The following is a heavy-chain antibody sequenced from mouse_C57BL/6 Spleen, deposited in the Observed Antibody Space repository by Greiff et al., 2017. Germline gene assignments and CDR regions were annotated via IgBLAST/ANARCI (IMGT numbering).Heavy chain of an antibody. CDR1: GYTFTSYW. CDR2: IDPNSGGT. Sequence: VQLQQPGAELVKPGASVKLSCKASGYTFTSYWMHWVKQRPGRGLEWIGRIDPNSGGTKYNEKFKSKATLTVDKPSSTAYMQLSSLTSEDSAVYYCAREGIRYGSSPDDWGQGTTLTVSS. J-gene: IGHJ2*01. V-gene: IGHV1-72*01. CDR3: AREGIRYGSSPDD. D-gene: IGHD1-1*01.